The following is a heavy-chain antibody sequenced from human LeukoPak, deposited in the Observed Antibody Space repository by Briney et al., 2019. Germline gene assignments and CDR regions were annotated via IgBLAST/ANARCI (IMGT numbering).Heavy chain of an antibody. CDR1: GYTFTSYG. V-gene: IGHV1-18*01. Sequence: ASVKVSCKASGYTFTSYGVSWVRQPPGQGLEWMGWISGSNGNTNNAQKVQGRVTMTTDTSTSTAYMELRSLRSDDTAVYYCARYPLSYSSNWHYYFDYWGQGTLFTVSS. D-gene: IGHD6-13*01. CDR2: ISGSNGNT. J-gene: IGHJ4*02. CDR3: ARYPLSYSSNWHYYFDY.